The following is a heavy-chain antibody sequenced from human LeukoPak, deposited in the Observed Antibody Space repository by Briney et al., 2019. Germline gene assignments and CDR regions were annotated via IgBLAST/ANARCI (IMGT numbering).Heavy chain of an antibody. Sequence: GGSLRLSCAASGFTFSDSAMHWVRQASGKGLEWVGRIRSNSYNYATTYAASVKGRFTISRDDSRDTAYLHMNSLKTEDTAVYYCTRTSSGWFDYYFDYWGQGKLVTVSS. CDR2: IRSNSYNYAT. CDR3: TRTSSGWFDYYFDY. D-gene: IGHD6-19*01. V-gene: IGHV3-73*01. J-gene: IGHJ4*02. CDR1: GFTFSDSA.